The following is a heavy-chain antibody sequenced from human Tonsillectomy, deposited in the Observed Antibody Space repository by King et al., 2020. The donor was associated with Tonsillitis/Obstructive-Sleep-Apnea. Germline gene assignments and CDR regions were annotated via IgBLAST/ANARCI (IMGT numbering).Heavy chain of an antibody. CDR1: GFTFSSYW. J-gene: IGHJ6*03. D-gene: IGHD5-18*01. V-gene: IGHV3-74*01. CDR3: ARDRVDSDGFYYDYMDV. Sequence: VQLVESGGGLVQPGGSLRLSCAASGFTFSSYWMHWVRQAPGKGLVWVSRINSDGSSTSYADSVKGRFTFSRANAKNTLYPQMNSLRAEDTVVYYCARDRVDSDGFYYDYMDVWGKGTPGTVS. CDR2: INSDGSST.